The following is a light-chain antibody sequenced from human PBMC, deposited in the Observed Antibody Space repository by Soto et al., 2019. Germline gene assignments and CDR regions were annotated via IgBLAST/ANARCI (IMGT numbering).Light chain of an antibody. CDR2: DAS. Sequence: EILVTQSPGTLSLAPGVGATLACWSSRSVSSYLAWYQQKPGQAPRLLIYDASNRATGIPARFSGSGSGTDFALTISSLEPEEFAVYYCQQRSNWPSITFGQGTRLEI. CDR3: QQRSNWPSIT. CDR1: RSVSSY. V-gene: IGKV3-11*01. J-gene: IGKJ5*01.